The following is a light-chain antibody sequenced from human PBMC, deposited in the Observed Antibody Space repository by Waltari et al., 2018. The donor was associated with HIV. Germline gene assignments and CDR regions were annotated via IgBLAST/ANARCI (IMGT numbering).Light chain of an antibody. CDR3: LLYMASGRV. J-gene: IGLJ3*02. V-gene: IGLV8-61*01. CDR1: SGSVSSAYY. Sequence: QTVVTQEPSFSVSPGGTITLTCGLRSGSVSSAYYPSWYPQTTGQPPRPVVYNTDTRSSGVPDRFSGSIVWNKAALTITGAQSEDESDYYCLLYMASGRVFGGGTRLTVL. CDR2: NTD.